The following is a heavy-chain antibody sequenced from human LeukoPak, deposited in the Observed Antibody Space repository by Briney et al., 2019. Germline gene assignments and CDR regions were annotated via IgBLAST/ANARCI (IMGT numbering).Heavy chain of an antibody. CDR3: ARVPYYDSSGYYLRGDYGMDV. CDR2: IYYSGST. V-gene: IGHV4-59*01. Sequence: PSETLSLTCTVSGGSISSYYWSWIRQPPGKGLEWIGYIYYSGSTNYNPSLKSRVTISVDTSKNQLSLKLSSVTAADTAVYYCARVPYYDSSGYYLRGDYGMDVWGQGTTVTVSS. J-gene: IGHJ6*02. CDR1: GGSISSYY. D-gene: IGHD3-22*01.